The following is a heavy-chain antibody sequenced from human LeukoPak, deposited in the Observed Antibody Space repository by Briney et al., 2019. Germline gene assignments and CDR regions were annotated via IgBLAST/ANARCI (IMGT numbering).Heavy chain of an antibody. CDR2: INPNKGDT. V-gene: IGHV1-2*02. J-gene: IGHJ4*02. CDR1: GYTFAGYY. Sequence: GASVKVSCKASGYTFAGYYIHWVRRAPGQGLEWLGWINPNKGDTKSAQKFRDRVIMTTDTSLTTAYMEVINLSSDDTAVYYCTRSSWDCSSGSCHSNMNFDYWGQGTLVTVSS. CDR3: TRSSWDCSSGSCHSNMNFDY. D-gene: IGHD2-15*01.